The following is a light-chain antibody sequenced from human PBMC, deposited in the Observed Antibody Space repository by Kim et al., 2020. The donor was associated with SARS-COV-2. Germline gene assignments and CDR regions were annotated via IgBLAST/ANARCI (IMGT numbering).Light chain of an antibody. Sequence: VSPGERATLSCRARQSVGSNLAWYQQRPGQAPRLLIYGASTRATGVPARFSGSGSGTEFTLTISSPQSEDFAVYYCQQYNRWPPYIFGQGTKLEIK. CDR2: GAS. J-gene: IGKJ2*01. V-gene: IGKV3-15*01. CDR1: QSVGSN. CDR3: QQYNRWPPYI.